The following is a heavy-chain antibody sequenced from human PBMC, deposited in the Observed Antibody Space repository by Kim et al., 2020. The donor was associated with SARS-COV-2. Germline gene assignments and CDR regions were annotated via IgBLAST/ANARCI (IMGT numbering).Heavy chain of an antibody. CDR1: GGSISSSSYY. V-gene: IGHV4-39*01. D-gene: IGHD2-15*01. J-gene: IGHJ5*02. Sequence: SETLSLTCTVSGGSISSSSYYWGWIRQPPGKGLEWIGSIYYSGSTYYNPSLKSRVTISVDTSKNQFSLKLSSVTAADTAVYYCLQYLNPREVDIGNFRRPWGQGTLVTVSS. CDR2: IYYSGST. CDR3: LQYLNPREVDIGNFRRP.